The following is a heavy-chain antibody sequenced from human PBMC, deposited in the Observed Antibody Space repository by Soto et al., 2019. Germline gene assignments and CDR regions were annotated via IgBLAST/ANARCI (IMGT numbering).Heavy chain of an antibody. J-gene: IGHJ3*02. Sequence: ASVKVSCKASGYTFTSYGISWVRQAPGRGLEWMGWISAYNGNTNYAQKLQGRVTMTTDTSTSTAYMELRSLRSDDTAVYYCARSYYYGSGSYGAFDIWGQGTMVTVSS. CDR2: ISAYNGNT. V-gene: IGHV1-18*01. D-gene: IGHD3-10*01. CDR1: GYTFTSYG. CDR3: ARSYYYGSGSYGAFDI.